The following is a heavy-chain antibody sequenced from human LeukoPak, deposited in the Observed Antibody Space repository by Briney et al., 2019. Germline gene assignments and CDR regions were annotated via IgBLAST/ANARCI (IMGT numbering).Heavy chain of an antibody. CDR3: ARAVVRGVIVPADAFDI. J-gene: IGHJ3*02. CDR1: GFTFSSYS. V-gene: IGHV3-21*01. D-gene: IGHD3-10*01. CDR2: ISGSSSYI. Sequence: GGSLRLSCAASGFTFSSYSVNWVRQAPGKGLEWVSSISGSSSYIYYGDSVKGRFTISRDNAKNSLFLQMNSLRAEDTAVYYCARAVVRGVIVPADAFDICGQGTMVTVSS.